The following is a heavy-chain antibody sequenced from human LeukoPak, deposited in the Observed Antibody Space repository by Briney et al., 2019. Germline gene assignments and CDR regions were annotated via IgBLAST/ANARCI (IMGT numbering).Heavy chain of an antibody. D-gene: IGHD4-17*01. CDR2: INPNSGGT. CDR1: VYTFTGYY. CDR3: ARYSTVTVYYFDY. J-gene: IGHJ4*02. Sequence: GASVKDSRQACVYTFTGYYIHSVRPPPGQGVAWMGWINPNSGGTNYAQKLQGRVTMTRDTSISTAYMELSRLRSDDTAVYYCARYSTVTVYYFDYWGQGTLVTVSS. V-gene: IGHV1-2*02.